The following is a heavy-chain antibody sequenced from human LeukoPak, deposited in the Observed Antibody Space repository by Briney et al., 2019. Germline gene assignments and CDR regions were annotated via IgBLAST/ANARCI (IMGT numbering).Heavy chain of an antibody. V-gene: IGHV4-59*01. CDR1: GGSISSYY. J-gene: IGHJ3*02. Sequence: KPSETLSLTCTVSGGSISSYYWSWIRQPPGKGLEWIGYIYYSGSTNYNSSLKSRVTILVDMSKNQFSLKLSSVTAADTAVYYCARAGGITGTTRLEDDAFDIWGQGTMVTVSS. CDR3: ARAGGITGTTRLEDDAFDI. D-gene: IGHD1-20*01. CDR2: IYYSGST.